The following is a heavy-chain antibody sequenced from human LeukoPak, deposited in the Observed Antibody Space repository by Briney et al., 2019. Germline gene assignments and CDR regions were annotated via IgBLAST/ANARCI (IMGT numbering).Heavy chain of an antibody. V-gene: IGHV3-23*01. CDR1: GFTFSSYT. CDR3: AKMGGSIAARPNYFDY. D-gene: IGHD6-6*01. CDR2: ISGSGGST. J-gene: IGHJ4*02. Sequence: GGSLRLSCAASGFTFSSYTMNWVRQAPGKGLEWVSAISGSGGSTYYADSVKGRFTISRDNSKNTLYLQMNSLRAEDTAIYYCAKMGGSIAARPNYFDYWGQGTLVTVSS.